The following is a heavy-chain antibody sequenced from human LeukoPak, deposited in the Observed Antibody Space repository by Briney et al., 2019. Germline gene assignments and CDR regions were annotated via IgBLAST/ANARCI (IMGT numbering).Heavy chain of an antibody. D-gene: IGHD6-13*01. V-gene: IGHV4-4*09. CDR1: GGSISSYY. Sequence: SETLSLTCTVSGGSISSYYWSWIRQPPGKGLEWIGYIYTSGSTNYNPSLKSRVTISVDTSKNQFSLKLSSVTAADTAVYYCARLISSWTFDYWGQGTLVTVSS. J-gene: IGHJ4*02. CDR2: IYTSGST. CDR3: ARLISSWTFDY.